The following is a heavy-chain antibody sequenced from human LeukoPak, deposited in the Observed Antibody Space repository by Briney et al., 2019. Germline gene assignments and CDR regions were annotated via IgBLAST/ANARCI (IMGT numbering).Heavy chain of an antibody. V-gene: IGHV6-1*01. Sequence: SQTLSLTCAISGDSVSTNSAAWNWIRHSPSRGLEGLGRTYYRSKWYNDYAVSVESRITINPDTSKNQFSLQLNSVTPEDTAVYYCARDKGGSGYDHLDSWGQGTLVTVSS. CDR3: ARDKGGSGYDHLDS. D-gene: IGHD5-12*01. CDR1: GDSVSTNSAA. CDR2: TYYRSKWYN. J-gene: IGHJ4*02.